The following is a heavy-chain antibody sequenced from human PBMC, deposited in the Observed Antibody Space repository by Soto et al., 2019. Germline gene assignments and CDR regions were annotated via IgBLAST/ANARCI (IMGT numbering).Heavy chain of an antibody. CDR3: ARGDPGGELHTIPPPDY. J-gene: IGHJ4*02. CDR2: ISAYNGNT. Sequence: QVQLVQSGAEVKKPGASVKVSCKASGYTFTSYGISWVRQAPGQGLEWMGWISAYNGNTNYAQKLQGRVTMTTDTSTSTAYMELRSLGSDDTAVYYCARGDPGGELHTIPPPDYWGQGTLVTVSS. V-gene: IGHV1-18*04. CDR1: GYTFTSYG. D-gene: IGHD1-26*01.